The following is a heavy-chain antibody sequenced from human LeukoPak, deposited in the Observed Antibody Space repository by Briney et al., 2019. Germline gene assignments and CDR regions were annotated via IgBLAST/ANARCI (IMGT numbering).Heavy chain of an antibody. CDR2: INPNSGGT. J-gene: IGHJ4*02. CDR3: ARLVSSGSWHDFDY. D-gene: IGHD6-13*01. Sequence: ASVKVSCKASGYTFTGYYMHWVRQAPGQGLEWMGWINPNSGGTNYAQKFQGRVTMTRDTSISTAYMELSRLRSDDTAVYYCARLVSSGSWHDFDYWGQGTLVTVSS. V-gene: IGHV1-2*02. CDR1: GYTFTGYY.